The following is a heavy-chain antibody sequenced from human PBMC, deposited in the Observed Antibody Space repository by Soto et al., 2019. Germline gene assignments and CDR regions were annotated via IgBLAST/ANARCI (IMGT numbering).Heavy chain of an antibody. CDR2: IWYDGSNK. D-gene: IGHD3-9*01. V-gene: IGHV3-33*01. Sequence: GGSLRLSCAASGFTFSSYGMHWVRQAPGKGLEWVAVIWYDGSNKYHADSVKGRFTISRDNSKNTLYLQMNSLRAEDTAVYYCARDPPLKYYDILTGYYTDYYYGMDVWGQGTTVTAP. J-gene: IGHJ6*02. CDR3: ARDPPLKYYDILTGYYTDYYYGMDV. CDR1: GFTFSSYG.